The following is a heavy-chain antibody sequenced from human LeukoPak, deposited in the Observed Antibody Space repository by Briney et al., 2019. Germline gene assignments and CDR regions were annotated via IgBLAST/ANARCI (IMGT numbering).Heavy chain of an antibody. J-gene: IGHJ3*02. Sequence: SETLSLTCTVSGGSISSYYWSWLRQPAGKGLEWLGRIYTSGSTNYNPSLKSRVTMPVDTSKNQFSLKLSSVTAADTAVYYCARWACSSTSCYEDHAFDIWGQGTMVTVSS. V-gene: IGHV4-4*07. CDR1: GGSISSYY. CDR3: ARWACSSTSCYEDHAFDI. CDR2: IYTSGST. D-gene: IGHD2-2*01.